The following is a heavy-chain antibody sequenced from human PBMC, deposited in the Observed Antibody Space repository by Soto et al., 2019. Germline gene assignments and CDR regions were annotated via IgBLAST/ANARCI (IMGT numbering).Heavy chain of an antibody. V-gene: IGHV3-73*01. CDR3: TSGTHPRGIAAPYGMDV. CDR2: IRSKANSYAT. Sequence: GGSLRLSCAASGFTFSGSAMHWVRQASGKGLEWVGRIRSKANSYATAYAASVKGRFTISRDDSKNTAYLQMNSLKTEDTAVYYCTSGTHPRGIAAPYGMDVWGQGTTVTVSS. D-gene: IGHD6-6*01. J-gene: IGHJ6*02. CDR1: GFTFSGSA.